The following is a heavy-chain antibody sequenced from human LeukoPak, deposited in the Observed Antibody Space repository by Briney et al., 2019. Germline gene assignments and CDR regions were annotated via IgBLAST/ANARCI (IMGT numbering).Heavy chain of an antibody. CDR2: ISSDGTT. Sequence: GGSLRLSCAASGFTVSSDYMNWVRQAPGKGLDWVSTISSDGTTHYADSVKGRFTISRDSSKNTVYLQVTSLRTEDTAVYYCARDPGLPNSIHVWGLGTTVTISS. CDR1: GFTVSSDY. CDR3: ARDPGLPNSIHV. D-gene: IGHD4-11*01. V-gene: IGHV3-66*02. J-gene: IGHJ6*02.